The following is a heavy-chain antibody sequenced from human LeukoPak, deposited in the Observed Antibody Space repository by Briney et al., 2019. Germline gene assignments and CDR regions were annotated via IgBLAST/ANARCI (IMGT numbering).Heavy chain of an antibody. V-gene: IGHV3-33*08. CDR1: GFTFSSYA. D-gene: IGHD6-13*01. CDR3: ARAPGIAAAGPFDY. CDR2: IWYDGSNK. J-gene: IGHJ4*02. Sequence: GGSLRLSCAASGFTFSSYAMSWVRQAPGKGLEWVAVIWYDGSNKYYADSVKGRFTISRDNSKNTLYLQMNSLRAEDTAVYYCARAPGIAAAGPFDYWGQGTLVTVSS.